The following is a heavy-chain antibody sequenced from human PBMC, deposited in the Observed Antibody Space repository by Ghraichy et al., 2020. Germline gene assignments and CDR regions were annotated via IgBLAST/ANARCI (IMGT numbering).Heavy chain of an antibody. D-gene: IGHD6-19*01. Sequence: GGSLRLSCAASGFTFSIYAMTWVHQAPGKGLEWVSTIGGSGDGTYYADSVKGRFTISRDNSKNTLSLQMDSLRAEDTAVYYCARAQWLVQYWYFDIWGRGTLVTVSS. CDR2: IGGSGDGT. V-gene: IGHV3-23*01. CDR1: GFTFSIYA. J-gene: IGHJ2*01. CDR3: ARAQWLVQYWYFDI.